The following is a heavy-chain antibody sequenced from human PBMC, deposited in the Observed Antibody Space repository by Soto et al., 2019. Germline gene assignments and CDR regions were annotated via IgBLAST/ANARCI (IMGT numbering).Heavy chain of an antibody. CDR2: ISGSGGST. D-gene: IGHD3-10*01. CDR1: GFTFSSYA. J-gene: IGHJ4*02. Sequence: PGGSLRLSCAASGFTFSSYAMSWVRQAPGKGLEWVSAISGSGGSTYYADSVKGRFTISRDNSKNMLYLQMNSLRAEDTAVYYCAKDVIEGENYFDYWGQGTLVTVSS. V-gene: IGHV3-23*01. CDR3: AKDVIEGENYFDY.